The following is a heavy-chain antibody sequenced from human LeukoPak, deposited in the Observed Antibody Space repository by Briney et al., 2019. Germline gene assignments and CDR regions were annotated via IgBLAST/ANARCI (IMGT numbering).Heavy chain of an antibody. CDR3: AKDPTLTFPVDY. D-gene: IGHD2-21*01. V-gene: IGHV3-23*01. CDR2: ISGSGGST. CDR1: GFIFSSYG. J-gene: IGHJ4*02. Sequence: GGSLRLSCAASGFIFSSYGMSWVRQAPGKGLEWVSAISGSGGSTYYADSVKGRFTISRDNSKNTLYLQMNSLRAEDTAVYYCAKDPTLTFPVDYWGQGTLVTVSS.